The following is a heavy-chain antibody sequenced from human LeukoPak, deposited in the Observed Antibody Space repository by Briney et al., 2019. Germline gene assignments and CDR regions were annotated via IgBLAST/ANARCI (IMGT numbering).Heavy chain of an antibody. CDR3: ARAGMNRGVTYYYYGMGV. V-gene: IGHV4-34*01. J-gene: IGHJ6*04. CDR2: INHRGGA. CDR1: GWSFSGYY. D-gene: IGHD3-10*01. Sequence: WETLSLTCAVYGWSFSGYYWSWIRQPPGKGLDWIGGINHRGGAGYNPSPKTRVSRSVDTSKNQFSLTLSSLTPEDTAVYYYARAGMNRGVTYYYYGMGVWGKGTTVTVSS.